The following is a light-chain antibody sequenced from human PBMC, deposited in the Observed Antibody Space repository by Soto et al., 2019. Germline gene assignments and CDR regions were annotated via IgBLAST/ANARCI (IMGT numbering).Light chain of an antibody. CDR2: FAS. Sequence: DIQMTQSPSSLSACVGDRFTITCRASQSIRNYVNWYQRKPGKAPKLLIDFASSLQSGVPSRFSGSGSGTDFILTITSLQPADFATYYCQQTYNTPLTFGPGTKVDI. J-gene: IGKJ3*01. CDR1: QSIRNY. V-gene: IGKV1-39*01. CDR3: QQTYNTPLT.